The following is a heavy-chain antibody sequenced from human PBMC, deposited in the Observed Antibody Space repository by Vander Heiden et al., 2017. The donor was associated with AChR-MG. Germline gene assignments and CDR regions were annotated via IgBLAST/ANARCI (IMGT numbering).Heavy chain of an antibody. V-gene: IGHV3-48*03. CDR2: ISFSGSII. CDR3: ARDCIAGESTDAFDV. CDR1: GFAFNNYE. D-gene: IGHD6-13*01. J-gene: IGHJ3*01. Sequence: EVQLVESGGGLVQPGASLRLSCAVSGFAFNNYEMNWVRQAPGKGLEWVSYISFSGSIIYYADSVKGRFTISRDNAKNSLFLQMNSLRAEDTAVYYCARDCIAGESTDAFDVWGQGTMVTVSS.